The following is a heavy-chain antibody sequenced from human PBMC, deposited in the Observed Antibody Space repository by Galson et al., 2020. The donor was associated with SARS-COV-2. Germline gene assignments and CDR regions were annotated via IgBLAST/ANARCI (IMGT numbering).Heavy chain of an antibody. V-gene: IGHV1-8*01. CDR3: ARAKRITIIVVVISAHYYYMDV. D-gene: IGHD3-22*01. J-gene: IGHJ6*03. CDR2: MNPNSGHT. Sequence: GESLKIPCKASGYTFTSYDINWVRQATGQGLEWMGWMNPNSGHTGYAQHFQGRVTMTRNTSISTAYMGLSSLRSGDTAVYYCARAKRITIIVVVISAHYYYMDVWGKGTTVTVSS. CDR1: GYTFTSYD.